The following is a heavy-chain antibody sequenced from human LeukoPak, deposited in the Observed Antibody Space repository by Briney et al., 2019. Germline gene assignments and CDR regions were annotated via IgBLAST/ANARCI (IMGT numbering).Heavy chain of an antibody. CDR3: ARGMWFDTLFSAFDV. J-gene: IGHJ3*01. CDR2: IYHSGNT. D-gene: IGHD3-10*01. V-gene: IGHV4-4*02. Sequence: SGTLSLTCAVSGGSISRTNWWSWVRQPPGKGLEWIGEIYHSGNTNYNPSLKSRVTISVDKSKNQFSLKLSSVTAADTALYYCARGMWFDTLFSAFDVWGQGTVVSVSS. CDR1: GGSISRTNW.